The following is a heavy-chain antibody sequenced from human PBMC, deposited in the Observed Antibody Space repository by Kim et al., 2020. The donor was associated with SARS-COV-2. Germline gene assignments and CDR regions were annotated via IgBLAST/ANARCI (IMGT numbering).Heavy chain of an antibody. V-gene: IGHV4-4*02. CDR3: SSGVGFTIFGVVPYCDY. CDR1: GGSISSSNW. CDR2: IYHSGST. J-gene: IGHJ4*01. Sequence: SETLSLTCAVSGGSISSSNWWSCVRQPPGKGLEWSGGIYHSGSTNYNPSLKSRVTISVDKSKNHFSLKLSSVTAAATTAYYCSSGVGFTIFGVVPYCDY. D-gene: IGHD3-3*01.